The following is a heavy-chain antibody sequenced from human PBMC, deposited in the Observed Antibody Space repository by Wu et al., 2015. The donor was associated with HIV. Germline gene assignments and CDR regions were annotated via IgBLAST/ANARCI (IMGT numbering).Heavy chain of an antibody. CDR1: GYTFTGYY. V-gene: IGHV1-2*02. J-gene: IGHJ3*02. CDR3: ARVGIVATTVSDAFDI. D-gene: IGHD5-12*01. Sequence: QVQLVQSGAEVKKPGGSVKVSCKASGYTFTGYYMHWVRQAPGQGLEWMGWINPSSGGTNYAQKFQGRVTMTRDTSISTAYMEMRGLRSDDTAVYYCARVGIVATTVSDAFDIWGQGTMVTVSS. CDR2: INPSSGGT.